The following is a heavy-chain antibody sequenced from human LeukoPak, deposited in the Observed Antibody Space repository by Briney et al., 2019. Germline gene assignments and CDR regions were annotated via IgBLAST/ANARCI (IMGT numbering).Heavy chain of an antibody. CDR2: ISSTGNT. Sequence: SETLSLTCTVSGGSISPYFWSWIRQPAGKGLEYLGRISSTGNTNYNPSLRSRVTMSVDTSKNQFSLNLRSVTAADTAVYYCARGRVHDSDYWGQGILVIVSS. V-gene: IGHV4-4*07. D-gene: IGHD2-21*02. J-gene: IGHJ4*02. CDR3: ARGRVHDSDY. CDR1: GGSISPYF.